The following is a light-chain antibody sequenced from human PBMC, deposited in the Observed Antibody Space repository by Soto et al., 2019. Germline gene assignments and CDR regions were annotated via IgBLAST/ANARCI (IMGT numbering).Light chain of an antibody. Sequence: QSVLTHAAGVSGTPQQSITISWSAGNGDVGGYHYLSWYQQHPGKAPKPMLYEVSNRPSGVSHRFSGSKSGNTVSLNISGLQAEDEADYYCSSYTSSSPYVFGTGT. J-gene: IGLJ1*01. CDR2: EVS. CDR3: SSYTSSSPYV. V-gene: IGLV2-14*01. CDR1: NGDVGGYHY.